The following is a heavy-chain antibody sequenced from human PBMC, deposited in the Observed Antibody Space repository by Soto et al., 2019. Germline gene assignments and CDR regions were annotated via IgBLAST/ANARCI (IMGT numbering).Heavy chain of an antibody. CDR3: ANPKTPLDGYKVY. Sequence: GGSLRFSCVASGFTFSRCAMSWVRQAPGKGLEWVSAISGSDGSTYYADAVKGRFTISRDNSKNTLYLQMNSLRAEDTAVYYCANPKTPLDGYKVYWGQGTLVTVS. CDR1: GFTFSRCA. CDR2: ISGSDGST. J-gene: IGHJ4*02. V-gene: IGHV3-23*01. D-gene: IGHD5-12*01.